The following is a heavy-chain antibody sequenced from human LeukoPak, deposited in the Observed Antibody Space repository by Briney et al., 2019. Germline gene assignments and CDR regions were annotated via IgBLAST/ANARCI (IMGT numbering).Heavy chain of an antibody. CDR2: ISDSSYST. D-gene: IGHD3-22*01. CDR3: AKELIYYYDSSAYDF. V-gene: IGHV3-23*01. Sequence: PGGSLRLSCAASGFTFNSYAMSWVRQAPGKGLEWVSGISDSSYSTYYADSVKGRFTISRDNSKNTLYLQMNSLRAKDTAVYYCAKELIYYYDSSAYDFWGQGTLVTVSS. J-gene: IGHJ4*02. CDR1: GFTFNSYA.